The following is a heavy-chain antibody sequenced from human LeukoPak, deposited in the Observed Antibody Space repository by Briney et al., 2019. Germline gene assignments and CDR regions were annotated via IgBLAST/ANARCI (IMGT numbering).Heavy chain of an antibody. V-gene: IGHV4-59*01. CDR2: IYNTGST. CDR3: ARDYYGSGAFDY. Sequence: SETLSLTCTVSGGSISRYYWAWLRQPPGKGLEWIGYIYNTGSTNYNPSLKSRVTISVDTSKNQFSLKLSSVTAADTAVYYCARDYYGSGAFDYWGQGTLVTVSS. J-gene: IGHJ4*02. CDR1: GGSISRYY. D-gene: IGHD3-10*01.